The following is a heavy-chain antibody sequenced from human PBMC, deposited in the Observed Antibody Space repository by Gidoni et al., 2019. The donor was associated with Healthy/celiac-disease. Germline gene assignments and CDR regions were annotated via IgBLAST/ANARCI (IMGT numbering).Heavy chain of an antibody. Sequence: EVQLVESGGGLVKPGGSLRRSCAASGFTFSSYSMNWVRQAPGKGLGWFSSISSSSSYIYYADSVKGRFTISRDNAKNSLYLQMNSLRAEDTAVYYCARGTVVVIAASFDYWGQGTLVTVSS. CDR2: ISSSSSYI. J-gene: IGHJ4*02. D-gene: IGHD2-21*01. CDR3: ARGTVVVIAASFDY. CDR1: GFTFSSYS. V-gene: IGHV3-21*01.